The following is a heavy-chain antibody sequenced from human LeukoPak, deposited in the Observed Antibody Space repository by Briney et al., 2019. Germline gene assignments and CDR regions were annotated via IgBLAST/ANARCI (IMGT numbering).Heavy chain of an antibody. CDR2: IYYSGDT. CDR1: GGSISSYY. V-gene: IGHV4-59*08. D-gene: IGHD3-3*01. J-gene: IGHJ4*02. CDR3: ARRRGDFWSDYYAFDY. Sequence: SETLSLTCTVSGGSISSYYWAWIRQPPGKGLEWIGYIYYSGDTNYNPSLTSRVTISLEKSKNQFSLELSSVTAADTAVYYCARRRGDFWSDYYAFDYWGQGTLVTISS.